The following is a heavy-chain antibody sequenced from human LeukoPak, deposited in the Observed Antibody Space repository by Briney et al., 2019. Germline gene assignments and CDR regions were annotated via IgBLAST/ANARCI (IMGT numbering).Heavy chain of an antibody. Sequence: PSDTLSLTCSVGSGSMNDYYWNWVRQPPGKGLEWIGRVYNTKYTEYNPSLKSRVSISVDSSKNQFSLKLSSVTAADTAVYYCARGLQLRYFDYWGQGTLVTVSS. J-gene: IGHJ4*02. CDR1: SGSMNDYY. CDR3: ARGLQLRYFDY. CDR2: VYNTKYT. V-gene: IGHV4-4*07. D-gene: IGHD3-9*01.